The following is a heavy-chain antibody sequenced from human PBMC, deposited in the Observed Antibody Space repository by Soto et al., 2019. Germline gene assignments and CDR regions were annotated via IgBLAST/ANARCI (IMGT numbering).Heavy chain of an antibody. Sequence: QVQLQESGPGLVKPSETLSLTCTVSGGSITNYYCSWFRQPPGKGLEWIGYIQYNGYSAYNLSLNRRVTMSMDTSNTQFSLMLESVTATDTAVYYCARHGFGSLHGLVDVWGQGTTVIVSS. CDR1: GGSITNYY. D-gene: IGHD3-10*01. CDR2: IQYNGYS. V-gene: IGHV4-59*08. CDR3: ARHGFGSLHGLVDV. J-gene: IGHJ6*02.